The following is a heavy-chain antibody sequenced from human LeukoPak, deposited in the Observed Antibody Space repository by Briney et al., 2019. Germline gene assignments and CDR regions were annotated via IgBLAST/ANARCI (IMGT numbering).Heavy chain of an antibody. CDR3: AKNYGTNSYYFDY. Sequence: GRSLRLSCAVSGFIFSNFGMHWVRQAPGKGLEWVAIISYDGNHKLYADSVKGRFTISRDNSENTLYLQMNSLRADDTAAYYCAKNYGTNSYYFDYWGQGTLVTVSS. V-gene: IGHV3-30*18. CDR2: ISYDGNHK. CDR1: GFIFSNFG. D-gene: IGHD4-23*01. J-gene: IGHJ4*02.